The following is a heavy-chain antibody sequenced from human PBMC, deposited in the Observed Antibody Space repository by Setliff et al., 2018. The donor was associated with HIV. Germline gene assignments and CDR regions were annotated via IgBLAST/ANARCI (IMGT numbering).Heavy chain of an antibody. CDR2: IYHGGST. CDR3: GGNGYYSIDY. D-gene: IGHD3-22*01. Sequence: SETLSLTCAVSGGSISSSNWWSWVRQPPGKGLEWIGEIYHGGSTNYNPSLKSRVTISVDKSKSQFSLKLNSVTAADTAVYYCGGNGYYSIDYWGQGTLVTVSS. CDR1: GGSISSSNW. V-gene: IGHV4-4*02. J-gene: IGHJ4*02.